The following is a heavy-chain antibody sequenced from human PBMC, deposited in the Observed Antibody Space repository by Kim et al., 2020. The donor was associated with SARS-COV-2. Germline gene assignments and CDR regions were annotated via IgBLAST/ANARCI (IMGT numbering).Heavy chain of an antibody. CDR3: ARSGCGGDCSNPHFDY. V-gene: IGHV3-64*02. CDR1: GFTFSSYA. Sequence: GGSLRLSCAASGFTFSSYAMHWVRQAPGKGLEYVSAISSNGVTTYYPDSVKGRFTISRDNSKNTLYLQMGSLRAEDMAVYYCARSGCGGDCSNPHFDYWGQGTLVTVSS. CDR2: ISSNGVTT. D-gene: IGHD2-21*02. J-gene: IGHJ4*02.